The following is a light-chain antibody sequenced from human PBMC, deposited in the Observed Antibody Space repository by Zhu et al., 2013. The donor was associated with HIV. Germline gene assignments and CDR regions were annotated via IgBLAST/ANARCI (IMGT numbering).Light chain of an antibody. Sequence: DIQMTQSPSSLSASIGDRVTITCRASHGINTHLAWYQQKPGRPPKLLMYGVSTLHSGVPLRFVGSGSGTEFALTIYGLQAEDFATYYCQHVNNNAAFGPGTNLDV. J-gene: IGKJ3*01. CDR3: QHVNNNAA. CDR2: GVS. V-gene: IGKV1-9*01. CDR1: HGINTH.